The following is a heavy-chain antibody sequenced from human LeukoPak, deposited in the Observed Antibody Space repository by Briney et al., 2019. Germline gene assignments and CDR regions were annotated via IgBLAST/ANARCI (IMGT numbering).Heavy chain of an antibody. CDR1: GFAFNSYT. V-gene: IGHV3-23*01. CDR2: INGRGGSK. J-gene: IGHJ6*03. CDR3: ARDSIAYSYYMDV. D-gene: IGHD3-22*01. Sequence: GGSLRLSCSASGFAFNSYTMSWVRQPPGKGLEWVSSINGRGGSKFYADSVKGRFIISRENSKNTLYLQMESLRAEDTAVYYCARDSIAYSYYMDVWGKGTTVTVSS.